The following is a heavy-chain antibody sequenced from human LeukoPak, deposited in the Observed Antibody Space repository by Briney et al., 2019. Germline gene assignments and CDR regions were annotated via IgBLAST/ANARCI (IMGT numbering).Heavy chain of an antibody. J-gene: IGHJ4*02. D-gene: IGHD5-18*01. Sequence: SETLSLTCAVYGGSFSGYYWSWIRQPPGKGLEWIGEINHSGSTNYNPSLKSRVTISVDTSKNQFSLKLSSVTAADTAVYYCARSTAMVISYFDYWGQGTLVTVSS. CDR2: INHSGST. CDR3: ARSTAMVISYFDY. CDR1: GGSFSGYY. V-gene: IGHV4-34*01.